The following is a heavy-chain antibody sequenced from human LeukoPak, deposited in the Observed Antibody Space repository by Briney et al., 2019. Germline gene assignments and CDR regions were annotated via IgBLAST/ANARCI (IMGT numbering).Heavy chain of an antibody. CDR1: GYTFTSYY. Sequence: ASVKVSCKASGYTFTSYYMHWVRQAPGQGLEWMGIINPSGGSTSYAQKFQGRVTMTRDTSTSTVYMELSSLRSEDTAVYYCASLTIFGGTQPHNWFDPWGQGTLVTVSS. V-gene: IGHV1-46*01. J-gene: IGHJ5*02. D-gene: IGHD3-3*01. CDR2: INPSGGST. CDR3: ASLTIFGGTQPHNWFDP.